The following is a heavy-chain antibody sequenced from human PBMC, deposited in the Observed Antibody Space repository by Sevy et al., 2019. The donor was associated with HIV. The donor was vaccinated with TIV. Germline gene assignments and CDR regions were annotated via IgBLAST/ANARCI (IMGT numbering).Heavy chain of an antibody. D-gene: IGHD1-26*01. CDR3: ARHGSDSGSSPFDY. CDR2: IYYSGST. Sequence: SETLSLTCTVSGGSISSSDYYWGWIRQPPGKGLEWIGSIYYSGSTYYKPSLQSRVTISVDTSKNQFSLKLSSVTAADTAVYYCARHGSDSGSSPFDYWGQGTLVTVSS. J-gene: IGHJ4*02. CDR1: GGSISSSDYY. V-gene: IGHV4-39*01.